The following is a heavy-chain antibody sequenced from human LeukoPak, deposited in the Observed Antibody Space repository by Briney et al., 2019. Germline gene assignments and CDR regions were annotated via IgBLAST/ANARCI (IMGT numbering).Heavy chain of an antibody. CDR3: ARGADQLLPYGGPYDY. J-gene: IGHJ4*02. V-gene: IGHV1-2*02. CDR1: GYSFTGYY. Sequence: GASVKVSCYASGYSFTGYYMHWVRQAPGQGLEWMGWINPNSGGTNYAQKFQGRVTMTRDTSISTAYMELSRLRSDDTAVYYCARGADQLLPYGGPYDYWGQGTLVTVSS. D-gene: IGHD2-2*01. CDR2: INPNSGGT.